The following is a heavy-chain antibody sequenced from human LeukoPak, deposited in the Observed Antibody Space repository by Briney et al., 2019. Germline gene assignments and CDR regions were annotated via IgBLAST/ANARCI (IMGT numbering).Heavy chain of an antibody. J-gene: IGHJ4*02. Sequence: GGSLRLSCAASGFTFSGYWMSWVRQAPGKGLERVANIKQDGSEKYYVDSVKGRFTISRDNAKNSLYLQMNSLRAEDTAVYYCARAVVGATTGDYWGQGTLVTVSS. D-gene: IGHD1-26*01. CDR3: ARAVVGATTGDY. CDR2: IKQDGSEK. V-gene: IGHV3-7*01. CDR1: GFTFSGYW.